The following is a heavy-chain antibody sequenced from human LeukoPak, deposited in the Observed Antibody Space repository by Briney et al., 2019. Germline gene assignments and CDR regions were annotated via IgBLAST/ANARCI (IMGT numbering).Heavy chain of an antibody. V-gene: IGHV4-4*07. CDR2: IYTSGSN. Sequence: PSETLSLTCAVSGGSISSYYWSWIRQPAGKGLEWIGRIYTSGSNNYNPSLKSRVTISVDKSKNQFSLKLSSVTAADTAVYYCARDDEHYGVDVWGQGTPVTVSS. J-gene: IGHJ6*02. CDR3: ARDDEHYGVDV. CDR1: GGSISSYY.